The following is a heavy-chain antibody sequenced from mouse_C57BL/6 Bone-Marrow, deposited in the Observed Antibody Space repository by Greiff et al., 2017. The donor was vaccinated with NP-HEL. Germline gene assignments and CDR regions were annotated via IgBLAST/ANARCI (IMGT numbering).Heavy chain of an antibody. Sequence: QVQLQQPGAELVRPGTSVKLSCKASGYTFTSYWMHWVKQRPGQGLEWIGVIDPSDSYTNYNQKFKGKATLTVDTSSSTAYMQLSSLTSEDSAVDYCATYYGYFDVWGTGTTVTVSS. V-gene: IGHV1-59*01. J-gene: IGHJ1*03. CDR1: GYTFTSYW. CDR3: ATYYGYFDV. CDR2: IDPSDSYT.